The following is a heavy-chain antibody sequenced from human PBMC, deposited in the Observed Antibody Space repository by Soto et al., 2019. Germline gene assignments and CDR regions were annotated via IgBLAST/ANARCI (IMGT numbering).Heavy chain of an antibody. CDR3: ARAVEQLVLPFDY. CDR2: INPNSGGT. Sequence: ASVKVSCKASGYTFTGYYMNWVRQAPGQGLEWMGWINPNSGGTNYAQKFQGWVTMTRDTSISTAYMEPSRLRSDDTAVYYCARAVEQLVLPFDYWGQGTLVTVSS. D-gene: IGHD6-6*01. J-gene: IGHJ4*02. CDR1: GYTFTGYY. V-gene: IGHV1-2*04.